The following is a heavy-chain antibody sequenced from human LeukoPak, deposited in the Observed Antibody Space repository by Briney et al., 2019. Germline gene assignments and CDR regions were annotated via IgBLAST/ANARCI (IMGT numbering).Heavy chain of an antibody. J-gene: IGHJ4*02. CDR1: GFTVSSNY. D-gene: IGHD2-8*02. CDR2: IYSGGST. CDR3: ARESAGYWDY. V-gene: IGHV3-66*01. Sequence: GGSLRLSCAASGFTVSSNYMSWVRQAPGKGLEWVSVIYSGGSTYYADSVKGRFTIFRDNSKNTLYLQMNSLRAEDTAVYYCARESAGYWDYWGQGTLVTVSS.